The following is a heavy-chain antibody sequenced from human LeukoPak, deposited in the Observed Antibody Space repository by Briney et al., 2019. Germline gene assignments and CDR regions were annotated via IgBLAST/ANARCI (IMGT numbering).Heavy chain of an antibody. CDR2: IYPGDSDT. Sequence: GGSLRLSCKGSGYSFTSYWIGWVRQMPGKGLEWMGIIYPGDSDTRYSPSFQGQVTISADKSISTAYLQWSSLKASDTAMYYCARQEYCSGGSCYYYFDYWGQGTLVTVSS. CDR1: GYSFTSYW. J-gene: IGHJ4*02. CDR3: ARQEYCSGGSCYYYFDY. D-gene: IGHD2-15*01. V-gene: IGHV5-51*01.